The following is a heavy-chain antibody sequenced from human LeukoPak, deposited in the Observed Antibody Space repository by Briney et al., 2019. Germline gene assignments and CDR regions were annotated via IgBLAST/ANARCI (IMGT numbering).Heavy chain of an antibody. CDR2: ISGSGGST. CDR1: GFTFSSYT. CDR3: AKYSRQLPVYPLARY. D-gene: IGHD5-24*01. Sequence: PGGSLRLSCAASGFTFSSYTMSWVRQAPGKGLEWVSAISGSGGSTYYADSVKGRFTISRDNSKNTLYLQMNSLRAEDTAVYYCAKYSRQLPVYPLARYWGQGTLVTVSS. J-gene: IGHJ4*02. V-gene: IGHV3-23*01.